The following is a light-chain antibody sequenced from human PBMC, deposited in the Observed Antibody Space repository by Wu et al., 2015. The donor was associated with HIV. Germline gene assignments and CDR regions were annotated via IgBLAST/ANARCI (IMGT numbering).Light chain of an antibody. CDR3: QQYNNWPLWT. J-gene: IGKJ1*01. V-gene: IGKV3-15*01. CDR2: GAS. CDR1: ESIGSS. Sequence: EMVLTQSPGTLSLSPGERATLSCRVSESIGSSSLAWYQQKPGQPPRLLIYGASTRATGIPARFSGSGSGTEFTLTISSMQSEDFAVYYCQQYNNWPLWTFGQGTKVEIK.